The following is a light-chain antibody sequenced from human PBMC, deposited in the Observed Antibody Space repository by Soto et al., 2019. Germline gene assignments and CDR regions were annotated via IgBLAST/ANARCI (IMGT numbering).Light chain of an antibody. V-gene: IGLV2-14*01. J-gene: IGLJ2*01. Sequence: QSVLTQPASVSGSPGQSITISCTGTSSDVGGYKYVSWYQQHPGKAPKLMIYDVSNRPSGVSNRFSGSKSGNTASLTISGLQAEDEADYYCSSYTSSSTAHVVFGGGTKVTVL. CDR3: SSYTSSSTAHVV. CDR1: SSDVGGYKY. CDR2: DVS.